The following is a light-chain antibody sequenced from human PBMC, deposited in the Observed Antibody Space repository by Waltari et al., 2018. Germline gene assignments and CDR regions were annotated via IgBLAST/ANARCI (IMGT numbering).Light chain of an antibody. Sequence: QTVVTQEPSLTVSPGGTVTLPCPSSTRAVTSDYYPNWFQQKPGQAPRALHHSTSVRYSWTPTRFSGSLLGDKAALTLSGVQPEDEADYYCLLYYGGPWVFGGGTKVTVL. CDR3: LLYYGGPWV. V-gene: IGLV7-43*01. CDR2: STS. CDR1: TRAVTSDYY. J-gene: IGLJ3*02.